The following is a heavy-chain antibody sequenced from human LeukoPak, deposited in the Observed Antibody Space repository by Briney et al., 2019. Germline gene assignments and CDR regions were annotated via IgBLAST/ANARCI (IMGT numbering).Heavy chain of an antibody. CDR2: INAGNGNT. D-gene: IGHD4-17*01. CDR1: GYTFTSYA. Sequence: ASVKVSCKASGYTFTSYAMHWVRQAPGQRLEWMGWINAGNGNTKYSQKFQGRVTITRDTSASTAYMELSSLRSEDTAVYYCARDLMTTVTGGVYWGQGTLVTVSS. J-gene: IGHJ4*02. CDR3: ARDLMTTVTGGVY. V-gene: IGHV1-3*01.